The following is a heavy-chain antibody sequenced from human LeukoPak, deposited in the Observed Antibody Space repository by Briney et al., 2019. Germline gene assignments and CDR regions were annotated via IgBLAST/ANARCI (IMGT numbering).Heavy chain of an antibody. V-gene: IGHV3-7*01. D-gene: IGHD1-1*01. J-gene: IGHJ4*02. CDR3: ARDELNTFDY. CDR2: IKQDGSEK. CDR1: GFIFSNYW. Sequence: GGSLRLSCAASGFIFSNYWMSWVRQAPGKGLEWVANIKQDGSEKYYVDSVKGRFTISRDNSKNTLYLQMNSLRAEDTAVYYCARDELNTFDYWGQGTLVTVSS.